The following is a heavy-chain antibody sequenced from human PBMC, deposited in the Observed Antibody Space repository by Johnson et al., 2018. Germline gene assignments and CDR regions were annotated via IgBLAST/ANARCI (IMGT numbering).Heavy chain of an antibody. CDR3: ARVKGDDGFGI. V-gene: IGHV4-59*01. Sequence: QVQLQESGPGLVKPSETLSLTCTVSGGSISSYWWSWIRQPPGKGLEYIGYVYHSGSTIYNPSLESRVTIPIDTSKNQFSLKLRSVTPADPAMYSCARVKGDDGFGIWGQGTMVTVFS. CDR2: VYHSGST. CDR1: GGSISSYW. J-gene: IGHJ3*02. D-gene: IGHD3-16*01.